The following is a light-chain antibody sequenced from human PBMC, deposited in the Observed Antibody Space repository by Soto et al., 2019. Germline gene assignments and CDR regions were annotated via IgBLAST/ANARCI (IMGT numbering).Light chain of an antibody. CDR1: GSNIGTNT. CDR2: RTD. CDR3: TAWDGSLDGRV. J-gene: IGLJ3*02. Sequence: QSVLTQPPSASGTPGQRGTISCSGSGSNIGTNTVNWYQQLPGTAPKLLIYRTDQRPAGIPDRFSGSKSGTSASLDISGLQSDDEADYYCTAWDGSLDGRVFGGGTKLTVL. V-gene: IGLV1-44*01.